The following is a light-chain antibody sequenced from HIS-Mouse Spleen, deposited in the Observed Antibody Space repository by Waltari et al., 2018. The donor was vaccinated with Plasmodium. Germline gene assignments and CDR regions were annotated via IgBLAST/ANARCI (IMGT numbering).Light chain of an antibody. CDR2: EAS. J-gene: IGKJ3*01. Sequence: EIVLTQSPATLSLSPGERATLSCRASQSVSSYLAWYQQKPGQAPRLLIYEASNRATGIPGMFSGSGSGTDFTLTISSLEPEDFAVYYCQQRSNWPITFGPGTKVDIK. V-gene: IGKV3-11*01. CDR3: QQRSNWPIT. CDR1: QSVSSY.